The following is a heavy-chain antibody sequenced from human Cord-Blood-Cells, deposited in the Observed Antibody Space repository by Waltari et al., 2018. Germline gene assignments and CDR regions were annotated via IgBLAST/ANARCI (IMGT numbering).Heavy chain of an antibody. Sequence: QVQLQESGPGLVKPSETLSLTCTVPGGSLRSSYWSWIRPPAGKGLEWIGRIYTSGSTNYNPALKSRVTMSVDTSKNQFSLKLSSVTAADTAVYYCARSGYSSGWFDAFDIWGQGTMVTVSS. CDR3: ARSGYSSGWFDAFDI. CDR1: GGSLRSSY. J-gene: IGHJ3*02. V-gene: IGHV4-4*07. CDR2: IYTSGST. D-gene: IGHD6-19*01.